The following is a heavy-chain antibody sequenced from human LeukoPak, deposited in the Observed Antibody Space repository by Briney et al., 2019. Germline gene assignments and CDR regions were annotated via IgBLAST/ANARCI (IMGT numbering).Heavy chain of an antibody. CDR1: GYTFTSCG. CDR3: ARQTVPGPNWFDP. Sequence: ASVKVSCKASGYTFTSCGISWVRQAPGQGREWMGWISAYNGNTNYAQKLQGRVTMTTDTSTSTAYMELRSLRSDDTAVYYCARQTVPGPNWFDPWGQGTLVTVSS. V-gene: IGHV1-18*01. J-gene: IGHJ5*02. CDR2: ISAYNGNT. D-gene: IGHD4-17*01.